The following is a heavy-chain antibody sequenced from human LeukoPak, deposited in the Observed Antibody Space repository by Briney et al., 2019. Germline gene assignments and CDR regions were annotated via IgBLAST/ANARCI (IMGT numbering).Heavy chain of an antibody. V-gene: IGHV1-18*01. Sequence: ASVKVSCKASGYTFTSYGISWVRQAPGQGLEWMGWISAYNGNTNYAQKLQGRVTMTTDTSTSTAYMELRSLRSDDTAVYYCARDSSPYCSGGSCYSDYWGQGTLVTVSS. CDR3: ARDSSPYCSGGSCYSDY. J-gene: IGHJ4*02. CDR2: ISAYNGNT. D-gene: IGHD2-15*01. CDR1: GYTFTSYG.